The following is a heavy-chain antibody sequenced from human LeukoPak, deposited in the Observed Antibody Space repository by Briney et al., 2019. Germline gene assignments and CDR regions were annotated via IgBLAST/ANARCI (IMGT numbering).Heavy chain of an antibody. J-gene: IGHJ4*02. V-gene: IGHV3-30*03. D-gene: IGHD6-19*01. Sequence: GRSLRLSCAASGFTFSSYGMHWVRQAPGKGLEWVAVISYDGSNKYYADSVKGRFTISRDNAKNSLYLQMNSLRAEDTALYYCAAAVAGTRGWGQGTLVTVSS. CDR1: GFTFSSYG. CDR3: AAAVAGTRG. CDR2: ISYDGSNK.